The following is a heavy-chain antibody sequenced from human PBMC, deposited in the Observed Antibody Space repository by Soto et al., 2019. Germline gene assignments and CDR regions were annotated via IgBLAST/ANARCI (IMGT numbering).Heavy chain of an antibody. J-gene: IGHJ6*04. D-gene: IGHD3-10*02. CDR1: GFSFSSYD. CDR2: IGAAGDT. CDR3: ARCRGTMSTHNLDV. V-gene: IGHV3-13*01. Sequence: ESGGGLVQPGGSLRLSCAASGFSFSSYDMHWVRQPTGKGLEWVSVIGAAGDTYYPGSVKGRFTISRENAKNSFYLQMNSQRAGDTAVYYCARCRGTMSTHNLDVWGKGITGIVSS.